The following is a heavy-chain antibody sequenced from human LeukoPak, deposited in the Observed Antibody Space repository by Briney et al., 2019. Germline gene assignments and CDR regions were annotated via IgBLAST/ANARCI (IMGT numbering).Heavy chain of an antibody. Sequence: GGSLRLSCAASGFTFSSYWVHWVRQAPGKGLVWVSRINTDGSSTSYADSVKGRFTISRDNAKNSLYLQMNSLRAEDTAVYYCARLGDYDFWSGYYLLGPFDYWGQGTLVTVSS. D-gene: IGHD3-3*01. V-gene: IGHV3-74*01. CDR3: ARLGDYDFWSGYYLLGPFDY. CDR1: GFTFSSYW. CDR2: INTDGSST. J-gene: IGHJ4*02.